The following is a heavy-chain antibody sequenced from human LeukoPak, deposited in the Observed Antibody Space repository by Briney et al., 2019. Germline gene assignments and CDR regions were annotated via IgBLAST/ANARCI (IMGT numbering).Heavy chain of an antibody. CDR1: GFTFGDYA. Sequence: GGSLRLSCEASGFTFGDYAMTWVRQTPGKGLEWVSGISAGGHDRNYADSVKGRFTISRDNSRGTVYLQMDSLRADDTGFYFCARDFRLGGTAGWINWGQGTLVIVSS. CDR3: ARDFRLGGTAGWIN. J-gene: IGHJ4*02. D-gene: IGHD1-26*01. CDR2: ISAGGHDR. V-gene: IGHV3-23*01.